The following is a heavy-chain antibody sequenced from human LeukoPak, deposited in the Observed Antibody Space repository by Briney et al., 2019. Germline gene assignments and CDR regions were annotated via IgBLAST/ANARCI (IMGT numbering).Heavy chain of an antibody. CDR1: GYTFTSYG. J-gene: IGHJ5*02. CDR3: ARDGDYSNYGHSYNWFDP. V-gene: IGHV1-18*01. CDR2: ISAYNGNT. Sequence: ASVKVSCKASGYTFTSYGIRWVRQAPGQGLEWMGWISAYNGNTNYAQKLQGRVTMTTDTSTSTAYMELRSLRSDDTAVYYCARDGDYSNYGHSYNWFDPWGQGTLVTVSS. D-gene: IGHD4-11*01.